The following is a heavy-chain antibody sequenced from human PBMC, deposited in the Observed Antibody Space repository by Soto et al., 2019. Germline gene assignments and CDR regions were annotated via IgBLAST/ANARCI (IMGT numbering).Heavy chain of an antibody. V-gene: IGHV5-51*01. CDR2: IYPGDSDT. CDR1: GYSFTSYW. J-gene: IGHJ3*02. CDR3: ATMRDAFNI. Sequence: GESLKISCKGSGYSFTSYWIGWVRQMPGKGLGWRGIIYPGDSDTRYRPSFQGQVTISADKSINTAYLQWSSLKASDTAMYYCATMRDAFNIWGQGTMVTVSS.